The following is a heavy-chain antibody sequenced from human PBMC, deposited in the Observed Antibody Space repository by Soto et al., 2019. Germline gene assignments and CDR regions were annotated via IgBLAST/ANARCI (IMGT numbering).Heavy chain of an antibody. CDR2: ISGSGGST. J-gene: IGHJ4*02. D-gene: IGHD3-22*01. Sequence: GGSLRLSCAASGFTFSSYAMSWVRQAPGKGLEWVSAISGSGGSTYYADSVKGRFTISRDNSKNTLYLQMNSLRAEDTAVYYCAKGGAYYYDSSGYYESLAFDYWGQGTLVTV. CDR3: AKGGAYYYDSSGYYESLAFDY. CDR1: GFTFSSYA. V-gene: IGHV3-23*01.